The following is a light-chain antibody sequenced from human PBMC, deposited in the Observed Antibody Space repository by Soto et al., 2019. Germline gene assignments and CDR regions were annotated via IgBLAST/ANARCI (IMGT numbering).Light chain of an antibody. CDR2: AAS. CDR3: QQSYIIPRA. CDR1: QSIGHY. Sequence: DIQMTQSPSSLSASVGDRVTITCRASQSIGHYVNWYQHKSGTAPKLLIYAASNLQSGVPSRFTGSGYGTDFTLTISSLQPEDFATYYCQQSYIIPRAFGQGTTVAIK. V-gene: IGKV1-39*01. J-gene: IGKJ1*01.